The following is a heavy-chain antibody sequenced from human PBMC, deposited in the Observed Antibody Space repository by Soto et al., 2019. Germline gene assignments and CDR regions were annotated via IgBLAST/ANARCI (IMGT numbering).Heavy chain of an antibody. V-gene: IGHV3-11*01. Sequence: GGDLSLSCSASGFEFSEHYMTWIRQARGKGLECVAKISGGGTTTYYADSVKGRFTVSSDDAKNSLYLQMISLRGEDTALYYCAGDPFYYASGFWGQGTLAPVSP. J-gene: IGHJ4*02. CDR2: ISGGGTTT. CDR3: AGDPFYYASGF. CDR1: GFEFSEHY. D-gene: IGHD3-10*01.